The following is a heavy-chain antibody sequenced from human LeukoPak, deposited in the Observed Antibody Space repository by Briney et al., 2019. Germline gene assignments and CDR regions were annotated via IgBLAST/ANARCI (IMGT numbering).Heavy chain of an antibody. CDR3: ARGLRYCSGGSCYFSPPYSYYMDV. D-gene: IGHD2-15*01. J-gene: IGHJ6*03. Sequence: ASVKVSCKASGYTFTSYDINWVRQATGQGLEWMGWMNPNSGNTGYAQKFQGRVTMTRNTSISTAYMELSSLSSEDTAVYYCARGLRYCSGGSCYFSPPYSYYMDVWGKGTTVTISS. CDR1: GYTFTSYD. V-gene: IGHV1-8*01. CDR2: MNPNSGNT.